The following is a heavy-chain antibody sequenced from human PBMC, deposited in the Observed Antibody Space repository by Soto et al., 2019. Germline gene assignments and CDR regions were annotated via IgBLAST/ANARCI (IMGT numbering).Heavy chain of an antibody. CDR2: FYYTGIT. J-gene: IGHJ4*01. V-gene: IGHV4-59*08. CDR1: GGSISNYY. D-gene: IGHD3-10*01. CDR3: ARHVVESLSFGERVHHLDY. Sequence: QVQLQESGPGLVKPSETLSLTCTVSGGSISNYYWSWIRQPPGKGLEWIGYFYYTGITTYNPSLKSLISMSVDTSKNQFYLKLSAVTAADTAVYYCARHVVESLSFGERVHHLDYWGHGTLVTVSS.